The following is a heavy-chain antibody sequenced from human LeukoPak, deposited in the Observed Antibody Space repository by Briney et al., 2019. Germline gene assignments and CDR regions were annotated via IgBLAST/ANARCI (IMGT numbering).Heavy chain of an antibody. J-gene: IGHJ4*02. V-gene: IGHV1-18*01. CDR2: ISAYNGNP. CDR3: ARAGQGYQYDTSAYYFDY. D-gene: IGHD3-22*01. Sequence: ASVKVSCRASGYTFTNFGISWVRQAPGQGLEWIAWISAYNGNPTYAQKLKGRVTLTTDTSTNTAYMELRSLTSADTAVYFCARAGQGYQYDTSAYYFDYWGQGTLVTVSS. CDR1: GYTFTNFG.